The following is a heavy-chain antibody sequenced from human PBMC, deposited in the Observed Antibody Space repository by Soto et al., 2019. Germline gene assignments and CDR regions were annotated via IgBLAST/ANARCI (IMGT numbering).Heavy chain of an antibody. CDR2: IYHTGNT. D-gene: IGHD3-22*01. CDR3: ARNKMSYDNSGNYPLDGFDI. Sequence: SETLSLTCAVSGYSISRGFYWGWIRQSPGKGLEWIGSIYHTGNTYYNASLRSRVTILVDTSKNQFSLKLTSVTAADTAVYYCARNKMSYDNSGNYPLDGFDIWGQGTMVTVSS. V-gene: IGHV4-38-2*01. CDR1: GYSISRGFY. J-gene: IGHJ3*02.